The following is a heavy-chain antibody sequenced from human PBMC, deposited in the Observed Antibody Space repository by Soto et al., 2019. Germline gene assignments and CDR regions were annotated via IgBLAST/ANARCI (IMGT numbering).Heavy chain of an antibody. Sequence: GGSLRLSCAASGFTFTSYAMNWVRQAPGQGLEWVSTISYSGHTTYYADSVKGRFTISRDNSNNTLYLQMDSLRGEDTAVYYCAKGAPLLAAGTWWFDPWGQGTLVTVSS. CDR2: ISYSGHTT. CDR3: AKGAPLLAAGTWWFDP. D-gene: IGHD6-13*01. V-gene: IGHV3-23*01. CDR1: GFTFTSYA. J-gene: IGHJ5*02.